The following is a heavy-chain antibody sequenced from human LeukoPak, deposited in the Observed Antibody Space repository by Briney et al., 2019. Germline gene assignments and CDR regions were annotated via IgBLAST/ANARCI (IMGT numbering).Heavy chain of an antibody. D-gene: IGHD2-15*01. J-gene: IGHJ4*02. CDR3: ARDQLVAATDYFDY. Sequence: PGGSLRLSCAASGFTFSSYAMHWVRQAPGKGLEWVAVISYDGSNKYYADSVKGRFTISRDNSKNTLYLQMNSLRAEDTAVYYCARDQLVAATDYFDYWGQGTLVTVSS. CDR1: GFTFSSYA. V-gene: IGHV3-30*04. CDR2: ISYDGSNK.